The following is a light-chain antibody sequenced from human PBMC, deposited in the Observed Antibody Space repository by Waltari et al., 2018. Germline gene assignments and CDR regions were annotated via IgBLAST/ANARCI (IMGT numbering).Light chain of an antibody. CDR3: QQYYSIPYT. V-gene: IGKV4-1*01. CDR1: QSLLHFSNNEFY. Sequence: DIVMTQSPEYLAVSLGERATINCKSSQSLLHFSNNEFYLAWDQQKPGQSPKLLVHWASTRESWVPDRFSGSGSGREFTLTISSLQAEDVAVYYCQQYYSIPYTFGQGTRLEIK. CDR2: WAS. J-gene: IGKJ2*01.